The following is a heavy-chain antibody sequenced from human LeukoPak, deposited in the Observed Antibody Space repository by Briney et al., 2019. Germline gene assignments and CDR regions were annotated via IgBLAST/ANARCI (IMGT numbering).Heavy chain of an antibody. CDR3: ARRKDYYYYGMDV. CDR2: IYHSGST. J-gene: IGHJ6*02. CDR1: GCSISSGGYS. Sequence: PSESLSLTCAVSGCSISSGGYSWIWIRQPPGKGLEWIGYIYHSGSTYYNPSLKSRVTISVDRSKNQFSLKLSSVTAADTAVYYCARRKDYYYYGMDVWGQGTTVTVSS. V-gene: IGHV4-30-2*01.